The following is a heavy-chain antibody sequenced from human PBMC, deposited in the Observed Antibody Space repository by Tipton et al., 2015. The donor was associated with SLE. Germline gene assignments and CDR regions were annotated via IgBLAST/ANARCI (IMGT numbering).Heavy chain of an antibody. CDR1: GFTFSAFG. CDR2: IWSDGSSQ. J-gene: IGHJ4*02. V-gene: IGHV3-33*06. CDR3: AKGCPGAGCFYIDH. Sequence: SLRLSCAASGFTFSAFGMHWVRQAPGKGLEWVAIIWSDGSSQYYADSVKGRFTISRDNSENTLYLQMNSLRAEDTAVYYCAKGCPGAGCFYIDHWGQGTLVTVSS. D-gene: IGHD2-21*01.